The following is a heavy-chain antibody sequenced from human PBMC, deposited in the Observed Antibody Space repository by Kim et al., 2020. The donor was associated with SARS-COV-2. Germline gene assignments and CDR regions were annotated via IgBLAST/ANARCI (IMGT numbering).Heavy chain of an antibody. Sequence: GGSLRLSCAASGFTFSSYAMSWVRQAPGKGLEWVSAISGSGGSTYYADSVKGRFTISRDNSKNTLYLQMNSLRAEDTAVYYCAKDRRAVIAYYYGSGSYSPLYYWGQGTLVTVSS. D-gene: IGHD3-10*01. V-gene: IGHV3-23*01. J-gene: IGHJ4*02. CDR2: ISGSGGST. CDR3: AKDRRAVIAYYYGSGSYSPLYY. CDR1: GFTFSSYA.